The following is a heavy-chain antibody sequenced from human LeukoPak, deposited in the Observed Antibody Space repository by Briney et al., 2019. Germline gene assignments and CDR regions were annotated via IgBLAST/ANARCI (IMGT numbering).Heavy chain of an antibody. Sequence: PSETLSLTCAVYGGSFSGYYWSWIRQPPGKGLEWIGEINHSGSTNYNPSLKSRVTISVDTSKNQFSLKLSSVTAADTAVYYCARLSRYFDWLPRYWYFDLWGRGTLVTVSS. CDR3: ARLSRYFDWLPRYWYFDL. J-gene: IGHJ2*01. CDR1: GGSFSGYY. V-gene: IGHV4-34*01. CDR2: INHSGST. D-gene: IGHD3-9*01.